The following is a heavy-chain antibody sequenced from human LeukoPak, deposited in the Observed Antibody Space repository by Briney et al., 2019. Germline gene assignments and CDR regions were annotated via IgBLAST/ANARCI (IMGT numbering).Heavy chain of an antibody. J-gene: IGHJ4*02. Sequence: PSETLSLTCTVSGGSISSYYWSWIRQPPGKGLEWIGYIYYSGSTNYNPSLKSRVTISVDTSKNQFSLKLSSVTAADTAVYYCAGYDFWSGYAYFDYWGQGTLVTVSS. CDR3: AGYDFWSGYAYFDY. CDR1: GGSISSYY. CDR2: IYYSGST. D-gene: IGHD3-3*01. V-gene: IGHV4-59*01.